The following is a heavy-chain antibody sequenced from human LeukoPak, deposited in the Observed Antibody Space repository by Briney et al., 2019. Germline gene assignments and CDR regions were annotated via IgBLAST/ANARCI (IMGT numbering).Heavy chain of an antibody. J-gene: IGHJ4*02. CDR2: IYTSGST. CDR1: GGSISSYY. V-gene: IGHV4-4*07. D-gene: IGHD3-9*01. Sequence: PSETLSLTCTVSGGSISSYYWSWIRQPAGKGLEWIGRIYTSGSTNYNPSLKSRVTISVDKSKHQFSLKLSSVTAADTAVYYCARDPVGSYYDILTGPRYFDYWGQGTLVTVSS. CDR3: ARDPVGSYYDILTGPRYFDY.